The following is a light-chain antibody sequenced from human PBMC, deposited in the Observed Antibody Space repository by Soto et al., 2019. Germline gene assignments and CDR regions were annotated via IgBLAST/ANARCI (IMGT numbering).Light chain of an antibody. V-gene: IGLV4-69*01. CDR2: LKSDGSH. CDR1: SGHSSYT. J-gene: IGLJ2*01. CDR3: QTWGSGSVV. Sequence: QPVLTQSPSASASLGASVKLTCTLSSGHSSYTIAWHQQQPEKGPRYLMKLKSDGSHIKGDGIPDRFSGSSSGTERYLTISSLQSEDEADYYCQTWGSGSVVFGGGTKVTVL.